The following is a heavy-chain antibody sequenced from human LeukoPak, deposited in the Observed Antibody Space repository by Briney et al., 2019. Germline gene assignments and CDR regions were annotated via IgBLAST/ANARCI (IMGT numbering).Heavy chain of an antibody. V-gene: IGHV1-3*01. J-gene: IGHJ5*02. CDR3: ARKQGTSWYFRFDP. CDR2: INARNGDT. Sequence: ASVKVSCKASGYTFNKYTIHWVRQAPGQRLEWIGWINARNGDTKYSERFQGRVTITRDTSATTAHMELSTLTYEDTAVYYCARKQGTSWYFRFDPWGQGTLVTVSS. D-gene: IGHD6-13*01. CDR1: GYTFNKYT.